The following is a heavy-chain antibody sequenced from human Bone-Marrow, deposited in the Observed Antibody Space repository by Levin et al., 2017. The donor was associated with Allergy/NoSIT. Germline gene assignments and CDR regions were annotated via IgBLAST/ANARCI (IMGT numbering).Heavy chain of an antibody. V-gene: IGHV4-59*08. CDR1: GGFLSSDY. Sequence: PGGSLRLSCSVSGGFLSSDYWSWIRQPPGKGLEWIGYIYYSGSTYYNPSLQSRVTVSIDASKKQFSLKLSSVTAADTAVYFCARHRWDCGMDVWGQGTTVTVSS. J-gene: IGHJ6*02. CDR2: IYYSGST. D-gene: IGHD4-23*01. CDR3: ARHRWDCGMDV.